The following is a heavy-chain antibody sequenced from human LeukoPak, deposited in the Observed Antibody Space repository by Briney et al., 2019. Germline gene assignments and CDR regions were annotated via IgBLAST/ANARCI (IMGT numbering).Heavy chain of an antibody. V-gene: IGHV1-69*04. CDR1: GGTFSSYA. J-gene: IGHJ1*01. CDR3: AIRAEYSSSLGYFQH. D-gene: IGHD6-6*01. Sequence: GASVKVSCKASGGTFSSYAISWVRQAPGQGLEWMGRIIPILGIANYAQKFQGRVTITADKSTSTAYMELSSLRSEDTAVYYCAIRAEYSSSLGYFQHWGQGTLVTVSS. CDR2: IIPILGIA.